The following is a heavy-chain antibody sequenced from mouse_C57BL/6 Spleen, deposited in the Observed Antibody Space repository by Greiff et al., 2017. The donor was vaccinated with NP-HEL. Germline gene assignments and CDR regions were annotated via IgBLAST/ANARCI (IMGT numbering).Heavy chain of an antibody. V-gene: IGHV1-4*01. J-gene: IGHJ2*01. CDR1: GYTFTSYT. D-gene: IGHD2-3*01. CDR2: INPSSGYT. CDR3: AREDDGYAGG. Sequence: VKLQESGAELARPGASVKMSCKASGYTFTSYTMHWVKQRPGQGLEWIGYINPSSGYTKYNQKFKDKATLTADKSTSTAYMQLSSLTSEDSAVYYCAREDDGYAGGWGQGTTLTVSS.